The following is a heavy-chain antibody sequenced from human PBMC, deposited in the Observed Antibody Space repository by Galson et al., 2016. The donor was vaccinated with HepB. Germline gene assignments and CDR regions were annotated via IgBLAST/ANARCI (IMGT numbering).Heavy chain of an antibody. Sequence: SLRLSCAASGFTFSDYYMSWIRQAPGKGLEWVSAIGTAGDTYYPGSVKGRFTISKENAKNSLYLQMNSLRDEDTAVYYCARDGGGTGGYYYYAMDVWGQGTTVTVSS. CDR3: ARDGGGTGGYYYYAMDV. CDR1: GFTFSDYY. V-gene: IGHV3-13*01. CDR2: IGTAGDT. J-gene: IGHJ6*02. D-gene: IGHD1-14*01.